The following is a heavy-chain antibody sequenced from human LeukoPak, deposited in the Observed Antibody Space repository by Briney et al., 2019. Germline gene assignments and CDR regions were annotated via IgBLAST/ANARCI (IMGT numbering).Heavy chain of an antibody. V-gene: IGHV4-39*01. CDR3: ARLRIVGATSSWYFDL. D-gene: IGHD1-26*01. J-gene: IGHJ2*01. Sequence: SETLSLTCTVSGSSISSSSYYWGWIRQPPGKGLEWIGSIYYSGSTYYNPSLKSRVTISVDTSKNQFSLKLSSVTAADTAVYYCARLRIVGATSSWYFDLWGRGTLVTVSS. CDR1: GSSISSSSYY. CDR2: IYYSGST.